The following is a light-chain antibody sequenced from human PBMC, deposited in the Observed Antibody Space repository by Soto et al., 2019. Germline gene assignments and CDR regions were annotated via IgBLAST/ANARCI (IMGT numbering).Light chain of an antibody. Sequence: DIQMTQSPSTLSASVGDRVTITCRASQRISRWLAWYQQKPGKAPKLLIYDASSLESGVPSRFSCSGSGTEFTLTIRSLQPDDFATYYCQQFGAFGQGTKVDIK. J-gene: IGKJ1*01. CDR3: QQFGA. CDR1: QRISRW. V-gene: IGKV1-5*01. CDR2: DAS.